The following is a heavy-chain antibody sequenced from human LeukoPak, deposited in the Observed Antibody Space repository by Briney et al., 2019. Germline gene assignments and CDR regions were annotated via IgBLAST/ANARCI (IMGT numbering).Heavy chain of an antibody. CDR1: GASISNYY. V-gene: IGHV4-4*07. CDR3: ARADYGDRNDAFDI. Sequence: SETLSLTSTVSGASISNYYWGWIRQPAGKGLEWIGRIYGSGNINYNPSLKSRVTMSLDTSKNQFSLKMNFVTAADTAVYYCARADYGDRNDAFDIWGQGTMVTVSS. D-gene: IGHD4/OR15-4a*01. CDR2: IYGSGNI. J-gene: IGHJ3*02.